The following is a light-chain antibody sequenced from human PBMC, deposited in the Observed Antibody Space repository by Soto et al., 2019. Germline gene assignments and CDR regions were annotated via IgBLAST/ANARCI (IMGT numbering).Light chain of an antibody. V-gene: IGKV3-15*01. J-gene: IGKJ2*01. Sequence: EIVMTQSPATLSVSPGDRATLSCRARQSVSSNLAWYQQKPGQAPRLLIYGASARATGIPARFSGSGSGTEFTLTISSLQSADFAVYYCQQYNNWPPYTFGQGTQLEIK. CDR1: QSVSSN. CDR3: QQYNNWPPYT. CDR2: GAS.